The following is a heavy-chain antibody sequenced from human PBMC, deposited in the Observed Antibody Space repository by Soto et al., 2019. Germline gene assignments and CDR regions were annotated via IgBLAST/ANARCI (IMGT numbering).Heavy chain of an antibody. D-gene: IGHD1-7*01. CDR1: GYSFTSYW. J-gene: IGHJ5*02. Sequence: PGESLKISCKGSGYSFTSYWIGWVRQMPGKGLEWMGIIYPGDSDTRYSPSFQGQATISADKSISTAYLQWSSLKASDTAMYYCARAMGGVTGTTRWFDPWGQGTLVTVSS. V-gene: IGHV5-51*01. CDR2: IYPGDSDT. CDR3: ARAMGGVTGTTRWFDP.